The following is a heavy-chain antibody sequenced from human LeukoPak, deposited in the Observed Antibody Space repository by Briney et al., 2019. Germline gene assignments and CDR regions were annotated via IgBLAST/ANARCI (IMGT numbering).Heavy chain of an antibody. Sequence: ASVKVSCKASGYTFTSYYMPWVRQAPGQGLEWMGIINHSGGSTSYAQKFQGRVTMTRDTSTSTVYMELSSLRSEDTAVYYCARTGAAYYAFWSGYFVWFDPWGQGTLVTVSS. CDR3: ARTGAAYYAFWSGYFVWFDP. CDR1: GYTFTSYY. CDR2: INHSGGST. D-gene: IGHD3-3*01. V-gene: IGHV1-46*01. J-gene: IGHJ5*02.